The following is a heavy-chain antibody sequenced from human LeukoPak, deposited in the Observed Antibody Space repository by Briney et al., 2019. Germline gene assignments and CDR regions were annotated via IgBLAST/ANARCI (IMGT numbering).Heavy chain of an antibody. Sequence: SVKVSCKASGGTFSSYTISWVRQAPGQGLEWMGRIIPILGIANYAQKFQGRVTITADKSTSTAYMELSSLRSEDTAVYYCASISGSYSVGYFDYWGQGTLVIVSS. D-gene: IGHD1-26*01. CDR2: IIPILGIA. V-gene: IGHV1-69*02. J-gene: IGHJ4*02. CDR1: GGTFSSYT. CDR3: ASISGSYSVGYFDY.